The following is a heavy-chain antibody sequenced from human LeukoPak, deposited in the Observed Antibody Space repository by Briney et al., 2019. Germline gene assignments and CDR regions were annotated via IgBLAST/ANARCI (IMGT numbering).Heavy chain of an antibody. CDR3: ARDLRDGYNLSFDP. Sequence: PSETLSLTCTMSGGSNSGDYWSWIRQPAGEGLEWIGRIYPSGSTNYNPSLKSRVTMSVDTSKNQFSLKLSSVTAADTAVYYCARDLRDGYNLSFDPWGQGTLVTVSS. CDR2: IYPSGST. V-gene: IGHV4-4*07. J-gene: IGHJ5*02. CDR1: GGSNSGDY. D-gene: IGHD5-24*01.